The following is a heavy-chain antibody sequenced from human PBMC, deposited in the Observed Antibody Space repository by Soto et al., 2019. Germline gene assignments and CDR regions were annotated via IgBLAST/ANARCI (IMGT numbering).Heavy chain of an antibody. V-gene: IGHV2-5*01. CDR2: IYWNDEK. J-gene: IGHJ5*02. D-gene: IGHD3-10*01. CDR3: AHRVNMARGPYNYFGP. CDR1: GFSLTTGVG. Sequence: SGPTLVNPTQTLTLTCSFSGFSLTTGVGVGWIRQPPGKALEWLAIIYWNDEKLYNPSLKTRLTITKDTSKNQVVLTVTDMDPVDTATYYCAHRVNMARGPYNYFGPWGQGTLVTVSS.